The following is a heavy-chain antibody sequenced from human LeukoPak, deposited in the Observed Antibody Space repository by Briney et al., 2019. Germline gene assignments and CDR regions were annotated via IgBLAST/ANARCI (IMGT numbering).Heavy chain of an antibody. V-gene: IGHV3-48*04. J-gene: IGHJ4*02. D-gene: IGHD2/OR15-2a*01. CDR3: VCRPSSTTYYGIFDF. CDR1: GFTFSSYS. Sequence: GGSLRLSCAASGFTFSSYSMNWVRQAPGKGLEWVSYISSSSSTIYYADSVKGRFTISRDNAKNLLYLQMSSLRTEDTAVYYCVCRPSSTTYYGIFDFWGQGTLVTVSS. CDR2: ISSSSSTI.